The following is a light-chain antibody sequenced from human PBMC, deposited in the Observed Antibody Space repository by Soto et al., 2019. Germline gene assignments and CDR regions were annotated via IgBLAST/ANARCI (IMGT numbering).Light chain of an antibody. J-gene: IGKJ1*01. CDR1: QSISSW. Sequence: DLQMTQSPSTLSASVGDRVTITCRASQSISSWLAWYQQKPGKAPKLLIYKASNLESGVPSRFSGSGSGTEFTLTISSLQPDDYATYYRQQYNNYPWTFGQGTEVAIK. V-gene: IGKV1-5*03. CDR2: KAS. CDR3: QQYNNYPWT.